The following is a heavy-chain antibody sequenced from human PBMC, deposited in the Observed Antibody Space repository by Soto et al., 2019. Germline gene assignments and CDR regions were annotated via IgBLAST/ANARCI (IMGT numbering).Heavy chain of an antibody. Sequence: KTSETLSLTCTVSGGSISSSSYYWGWIRQPPGKGLEWIGSIYYSGSTYYNPSLKSRVTISVDTSKNQFSLKLSSVTAADTAVYYCARRGGALASYYGMDVWGQGXTVTVYS. CDR2: IYYSGST. CDR1: GGSISSSSYY. D-gene: IGHD3-16*01. J-gene: IGHJ6*02. CDR3: ARRGGALASYYGMDV. V-gene: IGHV4-39*01.